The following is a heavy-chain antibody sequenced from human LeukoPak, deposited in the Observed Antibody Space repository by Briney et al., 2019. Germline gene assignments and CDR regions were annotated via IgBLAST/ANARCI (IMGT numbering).Heavy chain of an antibody. CDR3: ARHGDGSFAFDI. D-gene: IGHD3-10*01. CDR2: IYYSGST. J-gene: IGHJ3*02. CDR1: GGSISSYY. Sequence: SETLSLTCTVSGGSISSYYWSWIRQPPGKGLEWIGYIYYSGSTYYNPSLKSRVTISVDTSKNQFSLKLSSVTAADTAVYYCARHGDGSFAFDIWGQGTMVTVSS. V-gene: IGHV4-59*04.